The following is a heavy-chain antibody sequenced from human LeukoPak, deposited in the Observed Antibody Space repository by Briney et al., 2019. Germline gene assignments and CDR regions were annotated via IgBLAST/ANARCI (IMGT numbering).Heavy chain of an antibody. J-gene: IGHJ4*02. V-gene: IGHV3-7*01. Sequence: GESLKISCAASGFKFSYYWMTWVRKAPGKGLEWLDNIKESGSEKYYVDSVKGRFTISRDNADDLVYLQMNSLRVEDTAVYYCARGWGEKGRCRGGTCNNPQFDYWGQGILVTVSS. CDR3: ARGWGEKGRCRGGTCNNPQFDY. CDR2: IKESGSEK. D-gene: IGHD2-15*01. CDR1: GFKFSYYW.